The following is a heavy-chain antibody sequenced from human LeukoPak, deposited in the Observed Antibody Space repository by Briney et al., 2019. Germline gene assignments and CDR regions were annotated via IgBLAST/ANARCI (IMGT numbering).Heavy chain of an antibody. Sequence: ASVKVSCKASGYTFTSYYMHWVRQAPGQGLEWVGMINPSGGSTSYAQKFQGRVTMTSYTSTRTVDMELSSLRSEDTAVYYCARDRESGSYLPAYWYCDIWGRGTLVTVSS. CDR3: ARDRESGSYLPAYWYCDI. J-gene: IGHJ2*01. D-gene: IGHD1-26*01. V-gene: IGHV1-46*01. CDR1: GYTFTSYY. CDR2: INPSGGST.